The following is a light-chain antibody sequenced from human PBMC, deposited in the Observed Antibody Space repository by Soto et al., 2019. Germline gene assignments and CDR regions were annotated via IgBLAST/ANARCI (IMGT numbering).Light chain of an antibody. CDR1: QDISTY. J-gene: IGKJ4*01. Sequence: DIQLTQSASFLSASVGDRVTITCRASQDISTYLAWYQQTPGKAPKILIYSASTLHSGVPSRFSGSGSGTEFTLTITSLQPEDFATYYCQQSSSYPLTFGGGTKVDIQ. CDR3: QQSSSYPLT. CDR2: SAS. V-gene: IGKV1-9*01.